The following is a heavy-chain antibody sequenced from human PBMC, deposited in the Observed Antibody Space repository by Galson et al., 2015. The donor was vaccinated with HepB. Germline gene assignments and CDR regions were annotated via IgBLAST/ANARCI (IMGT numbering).Heavy chain of an antibody. J-gene: IGHJ4*02. Sequence: SLRLSCAASGFNFSSNDMNWVRQAPGKGLEWLSFISRSGSIIHYADSVKGRFTISRDNAKNALYLQMNSLRADDTAIYYCARAGRLIQSFAYWGQGTLVTVSS. CDR1: GFNFSSND. D-gene: IGHD5-18*01. CDR2: ISRSGSII. CDR3: ARAGRLIQSFAY. V-gene: IGHV3-48*03.